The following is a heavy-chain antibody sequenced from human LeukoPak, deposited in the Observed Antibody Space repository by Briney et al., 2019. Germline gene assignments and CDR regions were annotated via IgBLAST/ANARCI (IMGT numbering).Heavy chain of an antibody. J-gene: IGHJ5*02. D-gene: IGHD2-2*01. CDR3: ARRLTQYDCFDP. V-gene: IGHV6-1*01. CDR1: GVSVSSKSTA. CDR2: TYYRSTWYN. Sequence: SQTLSLTCAISGVSVSSKSTARNWIRQSPSRGLEWLGRTYYRSTWYNDYAVSVRGRITVNPDTSKNQFSLHLNSVTPEDTAVYYCARRLTQYDCFDPWGQGILVTVSS.